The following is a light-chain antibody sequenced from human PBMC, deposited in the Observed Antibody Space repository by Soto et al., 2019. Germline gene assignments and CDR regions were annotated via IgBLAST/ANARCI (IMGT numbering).Light chain of an antibody. Sequence: EIVLTQSPGTLSLSPGERATLSCRASQTVSSSYLAWYQQKPGQAPRLVIYGASSRATDIPDRFSGSGSGTDFTLTISRLEPEDFAVYYCQQYGTSYTFGQVTKLEIK. CDR2: GAS. V-gene: IGKV3-20*01. CDR1: QTVSSSY. CDR3: QQYGTSYT. J-gene: IGKJ2*01.